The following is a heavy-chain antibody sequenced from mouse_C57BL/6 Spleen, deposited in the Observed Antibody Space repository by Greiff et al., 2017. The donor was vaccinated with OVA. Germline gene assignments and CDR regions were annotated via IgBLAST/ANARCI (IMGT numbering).Heavy chain of an antibody. CDR2: IWGGGST. CDR1: GFSLPRYV. J-gene: IGHJ2*01. Sequence: VTLMESGPGLVAPSQCLSITCTVSGFSLPRYVVDWVRQPPGKGLEWLGVIWGGGSTNYNSALMSRLSISKDNSKSQVVLKMNSRQTDDAAMYYWAKREEDGYYRDYWGQGTTLTVSS. CDR3: AKREEDGYYRDY. D-gene: IGHD2-3*01. V-gene: IGHV2-9*01.